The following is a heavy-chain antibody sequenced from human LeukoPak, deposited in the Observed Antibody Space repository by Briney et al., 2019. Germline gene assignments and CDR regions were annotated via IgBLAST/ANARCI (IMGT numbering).Heavy chain of an antibody. V-gene: IGHV3-48*01. Sequence: GGSLRLSCAASGFTFSSYAMSWVRQAPGKGLEWVSYISSSSSTIYYADSVKGRFTISRDNAKNSLYLQMNSLRAEDTAVYYCARDRLSTYCGGDCYYFDYWGQGTLVTVSS. CDR1: GFTFSSYA. J-gene: IGHJ4*02. D-gene: IGHD2-21*02. CDR2: ISSSSSTI. CDR3: ARDRLSTYCGGDCYYFDY.